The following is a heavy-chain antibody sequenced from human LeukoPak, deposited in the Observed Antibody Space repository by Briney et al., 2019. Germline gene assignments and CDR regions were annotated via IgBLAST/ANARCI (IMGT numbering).Heavy chain of an antibody. D-gene: IGHD3-3*01. V-gene: IGHV3-9*01. Sequence: PGGSLRLSCAASGFTFDDYAMHWVRHAPGKGLEWVSGISWNSGSIGYADSVKGRFTISRDNAKNSLYLQMNSLRAEDTALYYCAKDAQSLRSRPHFDYWGQGTLVTVSS. CDR1: GFTFDDYA. CDR2: ISWNSGSI. J-gene: IGHJ4*02. CDR3: AKDAQSLRSRPHFDY.